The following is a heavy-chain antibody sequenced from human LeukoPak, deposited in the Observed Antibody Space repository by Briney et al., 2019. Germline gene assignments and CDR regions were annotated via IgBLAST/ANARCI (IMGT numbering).Heavy chain of an antibody. J-gene: IGHJ4*02. CDR1: GYTFTTYG. V-gene: IGHV1-18*01. D-gene: IGHD5-18*01. CDR3: ARDRMDTGTYFDY. CDR2: ISTYNGNT. Sequence: ASVRVSCKSSGYTFTTYGITWVRQAPGQGLEWMGWISTYNGNTNYAQKLQGRVTMTTDTSTSTAYMELRSLRSDDTAMYYCARDRMDTGTYFDYWGQGTLVTVSS.